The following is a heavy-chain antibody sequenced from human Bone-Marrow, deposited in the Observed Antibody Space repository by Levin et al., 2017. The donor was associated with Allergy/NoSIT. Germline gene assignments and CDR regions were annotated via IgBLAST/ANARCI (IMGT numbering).Heavy chain of an antibody. J-gene: IGHJ3*02. D-gene: IGHD1-7*01. Sequence: GGSLRLSCAASGFTFSSYGMHWVRQAPGKGLEWVAVIWYDGSNKYYADSVKGRFTISRDNSKNTLYLQMNSLRAEDTAVYYCARGANWNYRNDAFDIWGQGTMVTVSS. CDR1: GFTFSSYG. CDR2: IWYDGSNK. CDR3: ARGANWNYRNDAFDI. V-gene: IGHV3-33*01.